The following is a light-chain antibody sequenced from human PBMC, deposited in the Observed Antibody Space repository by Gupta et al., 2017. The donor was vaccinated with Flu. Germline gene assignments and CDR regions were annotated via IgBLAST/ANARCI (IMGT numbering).Light chain of an antibody. CDR3: LQYSDWPET. Sequence: EIVLTQSPATLSLSPGERATLSCRDSQSIDNTLAWYQQRPCQSPRLLFFDASTSATSVPSRFSGSGSGTEFTLTISRLHSKDFAVSYCLQYSDWPETFGQGTKVEIK. CDR2: DAS. J-gene: IGKJ1*01. V-gene: IGKV3-15*01. CDR1: QSIDNT.